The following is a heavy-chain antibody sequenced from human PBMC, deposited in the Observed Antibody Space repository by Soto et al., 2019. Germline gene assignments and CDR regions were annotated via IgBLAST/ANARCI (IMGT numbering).Heavy chain of an antibody. CDR1: GYSFTSYW. J-gene: IGHJ6*02. V-gene: IGHV5-51*01. CDR2: IYPGDSDT. D-gene: IGHD6-13*01. CDR3: ARPRSSSRNYYGMDV. Sequence: GESLKIPCKGSGYSFTSYWIGWVRQMPGKGLEWMGIIYPGDSDTRYSPSFQGQVTISADKSISTAYLQWSSLKASDTAMYYCARPRSSSRNYYGMDVWGQGTTVTVSS.